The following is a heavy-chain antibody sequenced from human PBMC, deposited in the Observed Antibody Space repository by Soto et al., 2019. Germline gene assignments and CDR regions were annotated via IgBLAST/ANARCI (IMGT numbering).Heavy chain of an antibody. J-gene: IGHJ3*01. Sequence: GGSLRLSCAASGFTFSNYWMHWVRQAPGKGQVWVSRVNGDGSSTFYADSVKGRFTISRDNAKNTVYLQMNSLRAEDTAVYYCARDNWNTVWGQGTMVTVSS. V-gene: IGHV3-74*01. D-gene: IGHD1-20*01. CDR2: VNGDGSST. CDR1: GFTFSNYW. CDR3: ARDNWNTV.